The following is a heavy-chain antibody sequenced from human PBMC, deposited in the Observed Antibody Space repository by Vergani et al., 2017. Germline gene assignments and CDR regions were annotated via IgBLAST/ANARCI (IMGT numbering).Heavy chain of an antibody. J-gene: IGHJ3*02. Sequence: QVQLQESGPGLVKPSQTVSLMCTVSGGSISSHFYYWSWIRQPAGQGLERIGRVHDSGSSDYNPSLKSRVAISVDRSKNQFSLQLKSVTAADTAVYYCARWLPNDAFDIWGQGTAVIVSS. V-gene: IGHV4-61*02. CDR2: VHDSGSS. CDR3: ARWLPNDAFDI. CDR1: GGSISSHFYY. D-gene: IGHD5-12*01.